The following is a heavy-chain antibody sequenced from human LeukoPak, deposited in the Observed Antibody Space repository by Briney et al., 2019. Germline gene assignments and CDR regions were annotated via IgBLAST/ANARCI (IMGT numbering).Heavy chain of an antibody. Sequence: PSETLSLTCTVSGGSISSSSYYWGWIRQPPGKGLEWIGSIYYSGSTYYNPSLKSRVTISVDTSKNQFSLKLSSVTAADTAVYYCARDSSSWPGDWGQGTLVTVSS. V-gene: IGHV4-39*07. D-gene: IGHD6-13*01. CDR1: GGSISSSSYY. CDR2: IYYSGST. CDR3: ARDSSSWPGD. J-gene: IGHJ4*02.